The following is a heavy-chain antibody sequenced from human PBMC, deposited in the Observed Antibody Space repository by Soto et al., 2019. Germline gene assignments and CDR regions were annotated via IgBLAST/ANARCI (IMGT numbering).Heavy chain of an antibody. CDR1: GDSISSVDYY. V-gene: IGHV4-30-4*01. CDR2: IYHSGST. CDR3: ARTAIIRGVTDY. D-gene: IGHD2-21*02. Sequence: QVQLQESGPGLVKPSQTLSLTCTVSGDSISSVDYYWTWFRQTPGKALEWIGYIYHSGSTYYNPSLASRVTVSVDTSKNQFSLRLTSVTAADAAVYFCARTAIIRGVTDYWCQGTLVTVSS. J-gene: IGHJ4*02.